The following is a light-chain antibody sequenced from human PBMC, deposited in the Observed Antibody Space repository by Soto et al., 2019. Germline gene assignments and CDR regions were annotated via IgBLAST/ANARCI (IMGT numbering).Light chain of an antibody. CDR2: STN. CDR3: VLYMGSGIWV. J-gene: IGLJ2*01. V-gene: IGLV8-61*01. Sequence: QTVVTQEPSFSVSPGGTVTLTCGLSSDSVSAIYYPSWYQQTPGQAPRTLIYSTNTRSSGVPDRFSGSILGNKAALTITGVQADDESDYYCVLYMGSGIWVFSGGTKVTVL. CDR1: SDSVSAIYY.